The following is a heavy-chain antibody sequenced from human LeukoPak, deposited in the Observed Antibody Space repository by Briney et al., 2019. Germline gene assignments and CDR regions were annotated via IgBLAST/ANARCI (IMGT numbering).Heavy chain of an antibody. D-gene: IGHD1-26*01. Sequence: SETLSLTCTVSGDSISSYYWSWIRQPAGKWLEWPGRIYASGSTNYNPSLKSRVTMSVDTSKNQFSLKLSSVTAADTAVYYCARGRTPTTGDYWGQGTLVTVSS. CDR1: GDSISSYY. CDR2: IYASGST. V-gene: IGHV4-4*07. CDR3: ARGRTPTTGDY. J-gene: IGHJ4*02.